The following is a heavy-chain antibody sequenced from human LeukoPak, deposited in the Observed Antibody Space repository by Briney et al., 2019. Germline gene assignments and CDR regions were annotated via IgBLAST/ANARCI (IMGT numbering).Heavy chain of an antibody. Sequence: PGGSLRLSCEGSAFIFSGHWMNWVRQTPGKGLEWVASIKEDGSERQYVDSVKGRFSISRDNTKGSLFLQLNSLRAEDTAVYYCARVVTMMSREWGQGALVTVSS. CDR1: AFIFSGHW. D-gene: IGHD3-22*01. CDR3: ARVVTMMSRE. CDR2: IKEDGSER. V-gene: IGHV3-7*03. J-gene: IGHJ4*02.